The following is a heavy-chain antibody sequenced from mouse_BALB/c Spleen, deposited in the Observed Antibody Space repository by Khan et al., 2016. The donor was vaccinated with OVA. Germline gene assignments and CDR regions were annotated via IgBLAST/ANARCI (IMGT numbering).Heavy chain of an antibody. Sequence: EVQLQESGPGLVKPSQSLSLTCTVTGYSITSDFAWNWVRQFPGNKLEWMGYISCSGTTSYDPSLKSRFSITGDTSKNQFFLQLSSVNTDDKATYYCTKSVWYTYAYAMDYWGHGTSVTVSS. D-gene: IGHD2-12*01. J-gene: IGHJ4*01. V-gene: IGHV3-2*02. CDR2: ISCSGTT. CDR3: TKSVWYTYAYAMDY. CDR1: GYSITSDFA.